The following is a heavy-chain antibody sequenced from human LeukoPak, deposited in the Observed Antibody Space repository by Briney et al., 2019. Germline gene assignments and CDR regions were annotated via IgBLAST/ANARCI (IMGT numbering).Heavy chain of an antibody. Sequence: GGSLRLSCAASGFTFSSYWMSWVRQAPGKGLEWVANIKQDGSEKYYADSVKGRFTISRDNAKNSVYLQMNSLRAEDTAIYYWPRLVCTTTPCYGKFYFDYWGQGTLVPVSS. J-gene: IGHJ4*02. D-gene: IGHD2-8*01. CDR3: PRLVCTTTPCYGKFYFDY. V-gene: IGHV3-7*01. CDR2: IKQDGSEK. CDR1: GFTFSSYW.